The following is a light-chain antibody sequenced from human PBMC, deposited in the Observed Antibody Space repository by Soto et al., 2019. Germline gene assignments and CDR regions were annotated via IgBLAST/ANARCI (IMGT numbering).Light chain of an antibody. CDR1: SSDVGGYNY. Sequence: QSALTQPPSASGSPGQSVTISCTGTSSDVGGYNYVSWYQQHPGKAPKLMIYEVSKRPSGVPDRFSGSKSGNTASLTVSGLQAEDEADYYCCSYAGSSVAFGGGTKL. CDR2: EVS. V-gene: IGLV2-8*01. J-gene: IGLJ2*01. CDR3: CSYAGSSVA.